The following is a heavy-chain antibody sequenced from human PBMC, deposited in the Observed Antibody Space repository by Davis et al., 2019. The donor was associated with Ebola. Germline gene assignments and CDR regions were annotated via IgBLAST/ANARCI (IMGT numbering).Heavy chain of an antibody. J-gene: IGHJ4*02. D-gene: IGHD6-19*01. CDR3: VTFLEQWLAY. Sequence: AASVKVSCKASGYTFTGYYMHWVRQAPGQGLEWMGRINPHNGNTNYAQNVQGRVTMTTDTSTSTAYMEVGSLRSDDTAVYYCVTFLEQWLAYWGQGTLVTVSS. CDR1: GYTFTGYY. CDR2: INPHNGNT. V-gene: IGHV1-18*04.